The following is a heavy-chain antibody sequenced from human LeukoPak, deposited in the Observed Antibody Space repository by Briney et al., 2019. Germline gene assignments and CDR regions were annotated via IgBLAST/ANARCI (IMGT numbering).Heavy chain of an antibody. CDR1: GGIFNSFV. J-gene: IGHJ3*02. Sequence: AASVKVSCKASGGIFNSFVISWVRQAPGQGLEWMGGITPIINQANYAQKFQGRVTITTDESSSTTYMELRSLISEDTGFYYCARDGWYYSGSSCPDALDIWGQGTLVTVSS. V-gene: IGHV1-69*05. CDR2: ITPIINQA. D-gene: IGHD2-2*01. CDR3: ARDGWYYSGSSCPDALDI.